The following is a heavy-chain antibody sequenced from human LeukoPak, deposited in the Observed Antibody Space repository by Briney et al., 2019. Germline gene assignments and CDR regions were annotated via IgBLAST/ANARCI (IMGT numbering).Heavy chain of an antibody. D-gene: IGHD3-22*01. CDR3: ARSRYYDTTGYNPTYYFDS. V-gene: IGHV4-59*01. J-gene: IGHJ4*02. Sequence: SETLSLTCAVSGGSIIGSYWTWIRQSPAQGLQFIGYIYNTLDANYNPSLKSRVTISIDISTNQFSLRLNSVTAADTAIYYCARSRYYDTTGYNPTYYFDSWGQGALVTASS. CDR1: GGSIIGSY. CDR2: IYNTLDA.